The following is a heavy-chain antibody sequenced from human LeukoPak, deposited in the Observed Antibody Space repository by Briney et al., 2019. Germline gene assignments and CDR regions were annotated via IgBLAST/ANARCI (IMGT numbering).Heavy chain of an antibody. V-gene: IGHV4-39*07. CDR3: AREQITMVRGWFDP. J-gene: IGHJ5*02. CDR2: IYYSGST. D-gene: IGHD3-10*01. CDR1: GGSISSSSYY. Sequence: SETLSLTCTVSGGSISSSSYYWGWIRQPPGKGLEWIGSIYYSGSTYYNPSLKSRVTISVDTSKNQFSLKLSSVTAADTAVYYCAREQITMVRGWFDPWGQGTLVTVSS.